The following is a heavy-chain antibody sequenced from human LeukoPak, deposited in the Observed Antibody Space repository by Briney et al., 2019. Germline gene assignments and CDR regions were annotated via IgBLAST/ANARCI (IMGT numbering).Heavy chain of an antibody. D-gene: IGHD1-1*01. CDR1: GGSITNSY. CDR3: ARDPLSTNDFDI. J-gene: IGHJ3*02. V-gene: IGHV4-59*01. CDR2: INYSGST. Sequence: SETLSLTCTVSGGSITNSYWNWIRQSPGKGLEWIGYINYSGSTNYNPSLKSRVTISVDTSKNQCSLKLSSVTAADTAVYFCARDPLSTNDFDIWGQGTMVTVSS.